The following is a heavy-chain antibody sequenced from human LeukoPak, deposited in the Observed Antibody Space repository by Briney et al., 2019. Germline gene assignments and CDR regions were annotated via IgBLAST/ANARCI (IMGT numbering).Heavy chain of an antibody. CDR1: GFTFSSYW. D-gene: IGHD6-19*01. Sequence: PGGSWRLSCAASGFTFSSYWMSWVRQAPGKGLEWVANIKQDGSEKYYVDSVKGRFTISRDNAKNSLYLQMNSLRAEDTAVYYCARAPSSGWFQYWGQGTLVTVSS. J-gene: IGHJ4*02. CDR3: ARAPSSGWFQY. CDR2: IKQDGSEK. V-gene: IGHV3-7*01.